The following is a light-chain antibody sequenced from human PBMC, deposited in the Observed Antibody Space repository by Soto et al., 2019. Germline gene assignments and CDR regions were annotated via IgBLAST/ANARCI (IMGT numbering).Light chain of an antibody. V-gene: IGKV3-20*01. CDR1: QSVSSGY. CDR3: QQYKT. CDR2: GAS. Sequence: EIVLTQSPGTLSLSPGERATLSCRASQSVSSGYLAWYQQKPGQAPRLLIYGASSRATGIPDRFSGSGSGTDFTLTISRLEPEDFAVYYCQQYKTFGQGTKVDI. J-gene: IGKJ1*01.